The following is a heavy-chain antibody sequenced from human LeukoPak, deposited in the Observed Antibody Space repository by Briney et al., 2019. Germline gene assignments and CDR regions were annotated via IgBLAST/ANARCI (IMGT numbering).Heavy chain of an antibody. V-gene: IGHV4-59*01. D-gene: IGHD4-11*01. CDR3: ARGRDGYSN. J-gene: IGHJ4*02. CDR1: GASIRTYY. Sequence: PSETLSLTCTVSGASIRTYYWSWIRQPPGKGLEWIGYIYYTGSSDYNPSLKSRVTISLDMSKNQFSLKLTSVTAADTAVYFCARGRDGYSNWGQGTLVTVSS. CDR2: IYYTGSS.